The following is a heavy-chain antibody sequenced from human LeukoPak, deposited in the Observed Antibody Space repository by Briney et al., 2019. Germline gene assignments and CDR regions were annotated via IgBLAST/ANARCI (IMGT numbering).Heavy chain of an antibody. CDR2: IYYSGST. CDR3: ASQGGYFDY. V-gene: IGHV4-39*01. D-gene: IGHD3-16*01. Sequence: SETLSLTCTVSGGSISSSSYYCGWIRQPPGKGLEWIGSIYYSGSTYYNPSLKSRVTISVDTSKNQFSLKLSSVTAADTAVYYCASQGGYFDYWGQGTLVTVSS. CDR1: GGSISSSSYY. J-gene: IGHJ4*02.